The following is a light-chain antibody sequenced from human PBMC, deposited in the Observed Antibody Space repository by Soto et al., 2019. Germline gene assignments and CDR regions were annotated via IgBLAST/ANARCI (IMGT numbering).Light chain of an antibody. CDR1: QSVSNN. J-gene: IGKJ3*01. CDR2: GAS. CDR3: QQYHNWPPFT. Sequence: EIVMTQSPATLSVSPGERATLSCRASQSVSNNVAWYQQKLGQAPRLLIHGASTRATGIPARFSGSGSETEFTLTLSSLQSEDFAVYYCQQYHNWPPFTFGPGTKVDIK. V-gene: IGKV3-15*01.